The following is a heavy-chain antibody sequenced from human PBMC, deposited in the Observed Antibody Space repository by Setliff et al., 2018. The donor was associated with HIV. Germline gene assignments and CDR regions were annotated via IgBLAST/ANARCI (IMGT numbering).Heavy chain of an antibody. V-gene: IGHV3-74*01. CDR1: GFTFSSYW. J-gene: IGHJ4*02. CDR2: INSDGSST. CDR3: VRGGGFSYGYFDY. Sequence: GGSLRLSCTASGFTFSSYWMHWVRQAPGKGLVWVSRINSDGSSTSYADSVKGRFTISGDNAKNTLYLQMNSLRAEDTAVYYCVRGGGFSYGYFDYWGQGTLVTVSS. D-gene: IGHD5-18*01.